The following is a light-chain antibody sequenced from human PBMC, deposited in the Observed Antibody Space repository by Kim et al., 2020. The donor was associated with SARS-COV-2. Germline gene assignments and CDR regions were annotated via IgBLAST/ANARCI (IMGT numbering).Light chain of an antibody. J-gene: IGKJ3*01. CDR1: QSVNGKY. Sequence: LSPGQRATLPCRASQSVNGKYLAWYQQKPGQAPRLLIYGASTRATDIPDRFSGSGSGTDFTLTISRLEPEDFAVYYCQQYGTSFTFGPGTKVDIK. CDR2: GAS. V-gene: IGKV3-20*01. CDR3: QQYGTSFT.